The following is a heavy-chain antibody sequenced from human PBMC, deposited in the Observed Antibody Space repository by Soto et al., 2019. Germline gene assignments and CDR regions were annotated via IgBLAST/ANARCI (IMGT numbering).Heavy chain of an antibody. Sequence: SVKVSCKASGGTFSNYVVNWVRQAPGQGLEWMGRIIPIPGAANYAQKFQGRVTITADKSTSTAYMELSSLRSEDTAVYYCARGLRNDFWSGYYYYYGMDVWGQGTTVTVSS. CDR1: GGTFSNYV. CDR2: IIPIPGAA. D-gene: IGHD3-3*01. J-gene: IGHJ6*02. CDR3: ARGLRNDFWSGYYYYYGMDV. V-gene: IGHV1-69*04.